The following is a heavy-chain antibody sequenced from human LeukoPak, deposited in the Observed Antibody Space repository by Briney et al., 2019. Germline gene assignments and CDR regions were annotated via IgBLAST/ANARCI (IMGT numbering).Heavy chain of an antibody. D-gene: IGHD6-25*01. CDR2: ISGSGGST. Sequence: GGSLRLSCAVSGFTFSSYAMSWVRQAPGKGLEWVSAISGSGGSTYYADSVKGRFTISRDNSKNTLYLQMNSLRAEDTAVYYCAKDRGGGFTRGSFDYWGQGTLVTVSS. V-gene: IGHV3-23*01. CDR1: GFTFSSYA. J-gene: IGHJ4*02. CDR3: AKDRGGGFTRGSFDY.